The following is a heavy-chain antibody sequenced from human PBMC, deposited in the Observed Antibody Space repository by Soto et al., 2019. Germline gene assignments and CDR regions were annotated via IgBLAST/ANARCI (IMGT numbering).Heavy chain of an antibody. CDR3: TTAIWFGELWYDY. J-gene: IGHJ4*02. Sequence: GGSLRLSCAASGFTFSNAWMNWVRQAPGKGLEWVGRIKSKTDGGTTDYAAPVKGRFTISRDDSKNTLYLQMNSLKTEDTAVYYCTTAIWFGELWYDYWGQGTLVTVSS. CDR2: IKSKTDGGTT. V-gene: IGHV3-15*07. D-gene: IGHD3-10*01. CDR1: GFTFSNAW.